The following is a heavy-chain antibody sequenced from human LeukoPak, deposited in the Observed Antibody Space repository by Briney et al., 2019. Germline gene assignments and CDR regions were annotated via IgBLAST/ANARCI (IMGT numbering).Heavy chain of an antibody. CDR3: ARDWGRVSGSYYHYGMDV. Sequence: ASVKVSCKASGYTFTTYGISWVRQAPGQGLEWMGWISTYNGDTNYAQKLQGRVTMTIDTSTSTAYMELRSLRSDDTAVYYCARDWGRVSGSYYHYGMDVWGQGTTVTVSS. V-gene: IGHV1-18*01. CDR2: ISTYNGDT. D-gene: IGHD3-10*01. CDR1: GYTFTTYG. J-gene: IGHJ6*02.